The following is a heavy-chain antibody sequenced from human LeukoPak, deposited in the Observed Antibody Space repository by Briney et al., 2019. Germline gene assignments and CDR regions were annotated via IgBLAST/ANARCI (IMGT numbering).Heavy chain of an antibody. CDR3: ASGDLSSGYYPNWFDP. CDR1: GGSFSGYY. D-gene: IGHD3-22*01. J-gene: IGHJ5*02. V-gene: IGHV4-34*01. Sequence: SETLSLTCAVYGGSFSGYYWSWIRQPPGKGLEWIGEINHSGSTNCNPSLKSRVTISVDTSKNQFSLKLSSVTAADTAVYYCASGDLSSGYYPNWFDPWGQGTLVTVSS. CDR2: INHSGST.